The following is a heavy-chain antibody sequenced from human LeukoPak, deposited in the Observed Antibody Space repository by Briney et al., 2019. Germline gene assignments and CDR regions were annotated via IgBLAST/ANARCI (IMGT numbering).Heavy chain of an antibody. J-gene: IGHJ4*02. CDR1: GFTVSSNY. CDR3: ARDLRGYFDY. CDR2: IYSGGST. D-gene: IGHD3-10*01. V-gene: IGHV3-53*01. Sequence: GGPLRLSCAASGFTVSSNYMSWVRQAPGKGLEWVSVIYSGGSTYYADSVKGRFTISRDNSKNTLYLQMDSLRAEDTAVYYCARDLRGYFDYWGQGTLVTVSS.